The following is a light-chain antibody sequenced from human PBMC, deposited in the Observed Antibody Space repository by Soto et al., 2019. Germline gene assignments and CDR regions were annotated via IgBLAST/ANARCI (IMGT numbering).Light chain of an antibody. CDR2: DAY. Sequence: EIVLTQSPATLSLSPGERATLSCRASQSVSSYLAWYQQKPGQAPRLLMYDAYTRATGIPDRFSGSGSGTDFTLIISRLEPEDFAVYYCQQYGDSLLTFGQGTKVDIK. CDR1: QSVSSY. V-gene: IGKV3-20*01. CDR3: QQYGDSLLT. J-gene: IGKJ1*01.